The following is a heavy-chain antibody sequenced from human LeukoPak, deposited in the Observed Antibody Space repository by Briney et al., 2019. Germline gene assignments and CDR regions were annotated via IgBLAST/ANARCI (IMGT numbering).Heavy chain of an antibody. V-gene: IGHV3-33*01. D-gene: IGHD3-3*01. CDR3: ARHNFRYYDFWSGYPGPYYFDY. CDR1: GFTFSSYG. CDR2: IWYDGSNK. J-gene: IGHJ4*02. Sequence: PGRSLRLSCAASGFTFSSYGMHWVRQAPGKGLEWVAVIWYDGSNKYYADSVKGRFTISRDNSKNTLYLQMNSLRAEDTAVYYCARHNFRYYDFWSGYPGPYYFDYWGQGTLVTVSS.